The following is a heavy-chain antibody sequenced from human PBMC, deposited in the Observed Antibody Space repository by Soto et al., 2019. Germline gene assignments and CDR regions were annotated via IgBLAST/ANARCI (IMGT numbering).Heavy chain of an antibody. V-gene: IGHV4-30-4*01. CDR3: ARASYFVGRPLDY. CDR2: ISDRGSS. Sequence: TSETLSLTCTVSGGSISSGDYYWNWIRQPPGMGLEWIGYISDRGSSSYNPSLKSRVTIPEDTSKKQFSLKLTSVTAADTAVYYCARASYFVGRPLDYWGQGTLVTVSS. J-gene: IGHJ4*02. D-gene: IGHD3-10*01. CDR1: GGSISSGDYY.